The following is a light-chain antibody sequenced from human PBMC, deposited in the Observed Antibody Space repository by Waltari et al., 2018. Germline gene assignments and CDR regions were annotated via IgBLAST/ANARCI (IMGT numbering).Light chain of an antibody. Sequence: EVVLTQSPGTLSLSPGEKATLSCRASQSLTKRYLAWYQQKPGQPPKLLIYGASSRAAGIPDRFSGSGSGTDCSLTINRLEPDDSAVYYCQQYGSSILYTFGQGTKLEIK. V-gene: IGKV3-20*01. CDR1: QSLTKRY. CDR3: QQYGSSILYT. J-gene: IGKJ2*01. CDR2: GAS.